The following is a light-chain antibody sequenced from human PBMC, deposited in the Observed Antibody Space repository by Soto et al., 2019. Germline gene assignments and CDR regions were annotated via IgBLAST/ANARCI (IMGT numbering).Light chain of an antibody. CDR1: QSVSSSY. CDR3: QHSGDFRWT. CDR2: GAS. V-gene: IGKV3-20*01. Sequence: DIVLTQSPGTLSFSPGERATLSCRASQSVSSSYLAWYQQKPGQAPRLLIYGASSRATGIPDRFSGSGSGTDFTLTIDRLEPEDFAVYYCQHSGDFRWTFGLGTKVDIK. J-gene: IGKJ1*01.